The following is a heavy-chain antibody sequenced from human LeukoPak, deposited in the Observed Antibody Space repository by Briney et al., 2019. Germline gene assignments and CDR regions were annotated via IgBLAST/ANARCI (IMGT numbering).Heavy chain of an antibody. Sequence: ASVKVSCKASGYSLTSYALNWVRQAPGQGFEWMGWISAYNGNTNYAQKLQGRVTMTRDTSTGTIYMELSSLRSEDTAVYYCARDKTDSSTYSWFDPWGQGTLVTVSS. J-gene: IGHJ5*02. V-gene: IGHV1-18*01. D-gene: IGHD6-13*01. CDR3: ARDKTDSSTYSWFDP. CDR2: ISAYNGNT. CDR1: GYSLTSYA.